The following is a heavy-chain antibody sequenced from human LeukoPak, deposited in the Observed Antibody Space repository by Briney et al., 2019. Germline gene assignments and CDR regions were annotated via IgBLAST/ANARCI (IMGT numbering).Heavy chain of an antibody. J-gene: IGHJ6*03. V-gene: IGHV3-21*01. Sequence: PGGSLRLSCAASGFTFSSYAMSWIRQAPGKGLEWVSSISSSSSYIYYADSVKGRFTISRDNAKNSLYLQMNSLRAEDTAVYYCARDDRRYYDILTGYSYYYYYYMDVWGKGTTVTVSS. CDR3: ARDDRRYYDILTGYSYYYYYYMDV. CDR1: GFTFSSYA. CDR2: ISSSSSYI. D-gene: IGHD3-9*01.